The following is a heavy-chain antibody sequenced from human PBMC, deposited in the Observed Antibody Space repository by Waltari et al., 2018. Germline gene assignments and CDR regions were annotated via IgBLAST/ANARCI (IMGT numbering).Heavy chain of an antibody. CDR3: ARYYDFWPSLGMDV. CDR2: INAGNGNT. Sequence: QVQLVQSGAEVKKPGASVKVSCKASGYTFTSYAMHWVRQAPGQRLEWMGWINAGNGNTKYSQKFQGRVTITRDTSASTAYMERSSLRSEDTAVYYCARYYDFWPSLGMDVWGQGTTVTVSS. V-gene: IGHV1-3*01. J-gene: IGHJ6*02. D-gene: IGHD3-3*01. CDR1: GYTFTSYA.